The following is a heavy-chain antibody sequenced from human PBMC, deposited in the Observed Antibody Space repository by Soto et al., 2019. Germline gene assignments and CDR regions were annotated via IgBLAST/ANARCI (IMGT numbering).Heavy chain of an antibody. V-gene: IGHV3-23*01. D-gene: IGHD5-12*01. Sequence: EVQLLESGGGLVQPGGSLRLSCAASGFTFSSYAMSWVRQAPGKGLEWVSAISGSGGSTYYADSVKGRFTISRDNSKNTLYLQMNSLRADDTAVYYCAKDKDIVATKVYYYYYYMDVWGKGTTVTVSS. CDR2: ISGSGGST. CDR1: GFTFSSYA. CDR3: AKDKDIVATKVYYYYYYMDV. J-gene: IGHJ6*03.